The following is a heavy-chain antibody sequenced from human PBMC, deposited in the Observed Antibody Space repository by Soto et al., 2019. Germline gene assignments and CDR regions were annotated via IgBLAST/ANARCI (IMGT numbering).Heavy chain of an antibody. J-gene: IGHJ6*02. CDR3: ARDRYCSSTSCYILGTYYYYGMDV. V-gene: IGHV3-11*01. CDR2: ISSSGSTI. CDR1: GFTFSDYY. Sequence: QVQLVESGGGLVKPGGSLRLSCAASGFTFSDYYMSWIRQAPGKGLEWVSYISSSGSTIYYADSVKGRFTISRDKAKTSLYLQMNSLSAEDTAVYYCARDRYCSSTSCYILGTYYYYGMDVWGQGTTVTVSS. D-gene: IGHD2-2*02.